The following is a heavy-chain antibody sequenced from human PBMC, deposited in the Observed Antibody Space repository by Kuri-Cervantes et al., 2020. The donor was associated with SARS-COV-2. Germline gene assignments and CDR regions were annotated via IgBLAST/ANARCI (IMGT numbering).Heavy chain of an antibody. D-gene: IGHD6-13*01. J-gene: IGHJ4*02. CDR1: GFTFSSYA. Sequence: GEFLKISCAASGFTFSSYAMNWVRQAPGKGLEWVSSISSSSSYIYYADSVKGRFTISRDNAKNSPYLQMNSLRAEDTAVYYCARDRYSSSCFDYWGQGTLVTVSS. CDR3: ARDRYSSSCFDY. CDR2: ISSSSSYI. V-gene: IGHV3-21*01.